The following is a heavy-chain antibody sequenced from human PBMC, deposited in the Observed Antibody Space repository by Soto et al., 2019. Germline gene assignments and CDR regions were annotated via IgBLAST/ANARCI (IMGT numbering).Heavy chain of an antibody. CDR1: GYTLTNYD. CDR3: ARMATSGTLNWFDP. CDR2: MNPNSANT. Sequence: QAQLVQSGAEVKEPGASVKVSCKASGYTLTNYDISWVRQVTGQGREWRGWMNPNSANTGYGQKSQGRVSMTRDTSIQTAYMELSSLRPENTAIYYCARMATSGTLNWFDPWGQGTLVTVSS. J-gene: IGHJ5*02. V-gene: IGHV1-8*02. D-gene: IGHD1-26*01.